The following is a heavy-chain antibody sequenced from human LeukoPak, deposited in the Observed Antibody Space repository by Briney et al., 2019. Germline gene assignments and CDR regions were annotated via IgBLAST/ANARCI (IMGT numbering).Heavy chain of an antibody. J-gene: IGHJ4*02. CDR2: INPSGGST. CDR1: GYTFTSYY. V-gene: IGHV1-46*01. CDR3: ARDLNMARQGGGKRVNTDQEAVDY. Sequence: GASVKVSCKASGYTFTSYYMHWVRQAPGQGLEWMGIINPSGGSTSYAQKFQGRVTMTRDMSTSTVYMELSSLRSEDTAVYYCARDLNMARQGGGKRVNTDQEAVDYWGQGTLVTVSS. D-gene: IGHD3-10*01.